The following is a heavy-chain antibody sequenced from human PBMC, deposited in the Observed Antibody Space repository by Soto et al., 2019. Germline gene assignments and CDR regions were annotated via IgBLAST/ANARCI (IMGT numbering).Heavy chain of an antibody. CDR3: AKDQGQQLVLDYFDY. CDR1: GFTFSSYG. V-gene: IGHV3-23*01. D-gene: IGHD6-13*01. CDR2: ISGSGGST. J-gene: IGHJ4*02. Sequence: PGGSLRLSCAASGFTFSSYGMSWVRQAPGKGLEWVSAISGSGGSTYYADSVKGRFTISRDNSKNTLYLQMNSLRAEDTAVYYCAKDQGQQLVLDYFDYWGQGTLVTVSS.